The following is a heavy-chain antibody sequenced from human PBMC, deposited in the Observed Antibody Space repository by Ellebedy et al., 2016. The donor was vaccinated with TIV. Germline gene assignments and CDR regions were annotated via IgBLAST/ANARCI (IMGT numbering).Heavy chain of an antibody. V-gene: IGHV1-2*02. CDR1: GDTVTDHY. D-gene: IGHD5-24*01. CDR3: ARDPIQADGYRLDY. J-gene: IGHJ4*02. CDR2: IGANSGDT. Sequence: ASVKASCKASGDTVTDHYIHWLRQAPGQGLEWMGYIGANSGDTAYAQKFRGRVHLTRDTAVRTSYMELSSLKSDDTAVYYCARDPIQADGYRLDYWGQGTLVTVSS.